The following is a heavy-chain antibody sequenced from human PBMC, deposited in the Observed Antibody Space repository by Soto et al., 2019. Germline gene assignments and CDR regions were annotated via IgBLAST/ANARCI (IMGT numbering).Heavy chain of an antibody. D-gene: IGHD4-17*01. J-gene: IGHJ5*02. CDR2: INHSGST. V-gene: IGHV4-34*01. Sequence: QVQLQQWGAGLLKPSETLSLTCAVYGGSFSGYYWSWIRQPPGQGLEWIGEINHSGSTNYNPSLKSRVTISVDTSKNQFSLKLSAVTAADTAVYYCARALDYGDYDKWFDPWGQGTLVTVSS. CDR3: ARALDYGDYDKWFDP. CDR1: GGSFSGYY.